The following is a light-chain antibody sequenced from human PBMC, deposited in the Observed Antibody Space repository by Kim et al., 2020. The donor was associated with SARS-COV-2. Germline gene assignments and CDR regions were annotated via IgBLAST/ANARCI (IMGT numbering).Light chain of an antibody. CDR2: AAS. Sequence: GDRVTITCRASQDISNYLAWYQQKPGKVPKLLIYAASTLQLGVPSRFSGTGSGTDFTLTISSLQPEDVATYYCQKYYSDPSFGQGTKVEIK. CDR3: QKYYSDPS. J-gene: IGKJ1*01. CDR1: QDISNY. V-gene: IGKV1-27*01.